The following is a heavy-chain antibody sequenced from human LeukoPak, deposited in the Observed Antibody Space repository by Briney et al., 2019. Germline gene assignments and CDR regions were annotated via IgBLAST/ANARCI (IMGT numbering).Heavy chain of an antibody. CDR3: ARPATVTTSFWYFDL. D-gene: IGHD4-17*01. V-gene: IGHV4-39*01. J-gene: IGHJ2*01. CDR1: GGSISSSSYY. CDR2: IYYSGST. Sequence: PSETLSLTCTVSGGSISSSSYYWGWIRQHPGKGLEWIGSIYYSGSTYYNPSLKSRVTISVDTSKNQFSLNLSSVTAADTAVYYCARPATVTTSFWYFDLWGRGTLVTVSS.